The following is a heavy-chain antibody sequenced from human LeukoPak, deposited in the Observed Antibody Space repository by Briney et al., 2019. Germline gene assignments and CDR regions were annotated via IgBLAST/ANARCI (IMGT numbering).Heavy chain of an antibody. CDR2: IWYDGSNK. J-gene: IGHJ4*02. CDR3: SKAKSDYDILTGYEY. V-gene: IGHV3-33*06. Sequence: GGSLRLSCAASGFTFSSYGMHWVRQAPGKGLEWVAVIWYDGSNKYCADSVKVRFTISRDNSKNTLYLQMNSLRAEDTAVYYFSKAKSDYDILTGYEYWGQGTLVTVSS. CDR1: GFTFSSYG. D-gene: IGHD3-9*01.